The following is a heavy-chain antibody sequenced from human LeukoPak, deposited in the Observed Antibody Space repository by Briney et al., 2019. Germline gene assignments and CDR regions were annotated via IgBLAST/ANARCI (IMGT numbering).Heavy chain of an antibody. CDR2: IYYSGSP. D-gene: IGHD2-15*01. CDR3: ARGGYCSGGSCYSLGWFDP. CDR1: GGSISSSTYY. J-gene: IGHJ5*02. V-gene: IGHV4-39*07. Sequence: SETLSLTCTVSGGSISSSTYYWGWIRQPPGKGLEWLGTIYYSGSPYYNPSLKSRVTISVDTSKNQFSLKLSSVTAADTAVYYCARGGYCSGGSCYSLGWFDPWGQGTLVTVSS.